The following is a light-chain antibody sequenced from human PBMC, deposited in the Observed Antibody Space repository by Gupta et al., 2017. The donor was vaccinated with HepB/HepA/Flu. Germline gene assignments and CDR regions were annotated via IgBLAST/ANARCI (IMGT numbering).Light chain of an antibody. CDR1: RPNIGNNP. V-gene: IGLV1-44*01. CDR2: TKT. CDR3: AAWDDSLKGVV. Sequence: QSVLTQPPSASATSGPRGTMSCSGSRPNIGNNPVNWYQQFPGKAPKLLIYTKTQRPSGFPDRFSGSKSGTSASLTISGPQSEDEADYYCAAWDDSLKGVVFGGGTKLTVL. J-gene: IGLJ3*02.